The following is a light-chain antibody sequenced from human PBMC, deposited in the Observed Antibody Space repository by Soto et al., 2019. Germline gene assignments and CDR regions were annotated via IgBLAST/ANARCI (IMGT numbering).Light chain of an antibody. J-gene: IGKJ2*01. CDR2: FAS. CDR1: QSVSSK. CDR3: QQYNNWPHT. V-gene: IGKV3-15*01. Sequence: EIVMTQSPATLSVSRGERATLSCSASQSVSSKLAWFQHKPGQAPRLLIYFASTRATDIPARFSGSGSGTEFTLTLSSLQSDDFAAYYCQQYNNWPHTLGQGIKVDTK.